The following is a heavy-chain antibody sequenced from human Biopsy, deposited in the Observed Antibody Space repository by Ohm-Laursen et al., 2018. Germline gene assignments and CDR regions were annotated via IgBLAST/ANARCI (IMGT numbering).Heavy chain of an antibody. V-gene: IGHV1-2*02. Sequence: ASVKASRKLSGYAFIGSYIQWARQAPGQGPGSMGWINLVRGGTHYAQTFQGSVTMTRATSTSTAYMGLSRLTSNDTAVYYCARRRIRGPGPRMDVWGQGTTVTVSS. CDR2: INLVRGGT. CDR1: GYAFIGSY. J-gene: IGHJ6*02. D-gene: IGHD1-26*01. CDR3: ARRRIRGPGPRMDV.